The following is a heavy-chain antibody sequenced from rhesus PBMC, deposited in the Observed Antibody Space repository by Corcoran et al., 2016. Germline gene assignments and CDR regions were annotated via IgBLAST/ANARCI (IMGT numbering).Heavy chain of an antibody. D-gene: IGHD6-13*01. CDR2: IYGSGGGT. CDR1: GGSISDDYY. J-gene: IGHJ3*01. V-gene: IGHV4-106*01. CDR3: ARVNSSWYAFDV. Sequence: QVQLQESGPGLVKPSETLSLTCAVSGGSISDDYYWSWIRQPPGKGLEWIGYIYGSGGGTNYNPSLKNRGTISIYTSKNQCSLKLSSVTAADTAVYYCARVNSSWYAFDVWGQGLRVTVSS.